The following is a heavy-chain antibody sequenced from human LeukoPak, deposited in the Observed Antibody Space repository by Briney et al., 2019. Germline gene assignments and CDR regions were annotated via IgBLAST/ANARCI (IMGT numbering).Heavy chain of an antibody. CDR3: ARDPKDIVVVPAAPDYYMDV. Sequence: GASVKVSCKASGYTFTSYGIIWVRQAPGQGLEWMGWISAYNGNTNYAQKLQGRVTMTTDTSTSTAYMELRSLRSDDTAVYYCARDPKDIVVVPAAPDYYMDVWGKGTTVTVSS. CDR2: ISAYNGNT. D-gene: IGHD2-2*01. V-gene: IGHV1-18*01. CDR1: GYTFTSYG. J-gene: IGHJ6*03.